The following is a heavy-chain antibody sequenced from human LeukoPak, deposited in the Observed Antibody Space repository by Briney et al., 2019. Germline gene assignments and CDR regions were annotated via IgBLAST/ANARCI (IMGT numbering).Heavy chain of an antibody. Sequence: GESLKISCKGSGYSFTTYWIGWVRQMPGKGLEWMGIIYPGDSDTRYSPSFQGQVTLSADKSISAAYLQWNSLKASDTAMYYCARYLAGTGISSYYFDYWGQGTLVTVSS. CDR3: ARYLAGTGISSYYFDY. CDR1: GYSFTTYW. D-gene: IGHD1-1*01. V-gene: IGHV5-51*01. CDR2: IYPGDSDT. J-gene: IGHJ4*02.